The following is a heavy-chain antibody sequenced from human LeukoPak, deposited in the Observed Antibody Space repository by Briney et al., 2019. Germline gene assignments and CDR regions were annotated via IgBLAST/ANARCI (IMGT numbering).Heavy chain of an antibody. CDR2: IYYSGST. CDR1: GGSFSGYY. Sequence: SETLSLTCAVYGGSFSGYYWSWIRQPPGKGLEWIGYIYYSGSTNYNPSLKSRVTISVDTSKNQFSLKLSSATAADTAVYYCAGSPGDFWSGYSRNWFDPWGQGTLVTVSS. CDR3: AGSPGDFWSGYSRNWFDP. D-gene: IGHD3-3*01. J-gene: IGHJ5*02. V-gene: IGHV4-59*08.